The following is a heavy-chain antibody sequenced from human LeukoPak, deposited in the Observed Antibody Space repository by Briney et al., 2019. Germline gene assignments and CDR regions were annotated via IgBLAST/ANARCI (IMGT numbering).Heavy chain of an antibody. D-gene: IGHD3-10*01. CDR1: GGSFSGYY. Sequence: SETLSLTCAVYGGSFSGYYWSWIRQPPGKGLEWIGEINHSGSTNYNPSLKSRVTISVDTSKNQFSLKLSSVTAADTAVYYCARGPIGVVRGVISYYFDYWGQGNLVTVSS. CDR2: INHSGST. J-gene: IGHJ4*02. V-gene: IGHV4-34*01. CDR3: ARGPIGVVRGVISYYFDY.